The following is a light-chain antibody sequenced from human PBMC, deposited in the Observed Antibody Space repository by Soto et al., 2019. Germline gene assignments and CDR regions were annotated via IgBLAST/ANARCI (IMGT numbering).Light chain of an antibody. J-gene: IGKJ1*01. V-gene: IGKV3-20*01. CDR2: GAS. CDR3: QQYDSSPRT. CDR1: QSVSASY. Sequence: EVVLTLSPGTLSLSPGERATLSCRASQSVSASYFAWYQQKPGQAPRLLIYGASTRASGIPDRFSGSGFGTDFTLTIRRLEPDDFAVYYCQQYDSSPRTFGQGTKVDXK.